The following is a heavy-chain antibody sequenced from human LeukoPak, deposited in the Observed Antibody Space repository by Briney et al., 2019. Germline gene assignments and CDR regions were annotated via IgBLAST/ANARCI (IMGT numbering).Heavy chain of an antibody. J-gene: IGHJ6*03. Sequence: GGSLRLSCAASGFSFTTYWMGWVRQAPGKGLEWVANINQDESSQYYVDSVKGRFTISRDNAKNSLYLQMNSLRAEDTAVYYCAKGRGWEASYYYYYMDVWGKGTTVTISS. D-gene: IGHD1-26*01. CDR2: INQDESSQ. CDR3: AKGRGWEASYYYYYMDV. CDR1: GFSFTTYW. V-gene: IGHV3-7*01.